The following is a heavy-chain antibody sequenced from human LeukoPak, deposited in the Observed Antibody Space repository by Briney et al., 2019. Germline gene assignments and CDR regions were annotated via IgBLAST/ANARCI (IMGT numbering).Heavy chain of an antibody. CDR3: AREAVAGASDY. Sequence: GGSLRLSCAASGLTFNEYYMSWIRQAPGKGLEWVADIGGSDNIVSYGNSVKGRFAISGDFATDSLYLQMDSLRAEDTAVYYCAREAVAGASDYWGQGTLVTVSS. D-gene: IGHD6-19*01. V-gene: IGHV3-11*01. J-gene: IGHJ4*02. CDR1: GLTFNEYY. CDR2: IGGSDNIV.